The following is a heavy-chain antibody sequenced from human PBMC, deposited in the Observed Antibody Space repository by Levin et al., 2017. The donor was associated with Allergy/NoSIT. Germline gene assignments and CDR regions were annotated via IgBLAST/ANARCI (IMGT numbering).Heavy chain of an antibody. D-gene: IGHD6-6*01. J-gene: IGHJ4*02. CDR2: INHSGST. CDR3: ARGGNSGLVW. CDR1: GGSFSGYY. Sequence: KPSETLSLTCAVYGGSFSGYYWSWIRQPPGKGLEWIGEINHSGSTNYNPSLKSRVTISVDTSKNQFSLKLSSVTAADTAVYYCARGGNSGLVWWGQGTLVTVSS. V-gene: IGHV4-34*01.